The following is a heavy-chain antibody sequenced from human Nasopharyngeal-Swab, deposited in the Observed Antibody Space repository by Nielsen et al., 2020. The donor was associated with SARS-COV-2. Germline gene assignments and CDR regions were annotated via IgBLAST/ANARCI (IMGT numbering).Heavy chain of an antibody. D-gene: IGHD3-16*02. V-gene: IGHV3-7*03. CDR1: EFTFSSYW. Sequence: ESLKISCAASEFTFSSYWMSWVRQAPGKGLNWVASIKKDGSETYYGDSVKGRFTISRDNMKNSLHLQMNSLRVEDTAVYYCTGGGDEYDYVWGSYRPLLYHWGQGTLVTVSS. J-gene: IGHJ5*02. CDR2: IKKDGSET. CDR3: TGGGDEYDYVWGSYRPLLYH.